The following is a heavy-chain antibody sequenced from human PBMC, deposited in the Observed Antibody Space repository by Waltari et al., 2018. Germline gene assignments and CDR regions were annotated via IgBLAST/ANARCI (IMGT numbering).Heavy chain of an antibody. D-gene: IGHD2-2*01. CDR3: ARDRAPYCSSGDCYFDY. Sequence: EVLLVESGGGLVQPGGSLGLSCAAPGFTVNTYTMNWIRQAPGRGLEWISYIRASGAIFYADSVKGRFTISRDDARNSLHLQMNSLRDEDTAVYYCARDRAPYCSSGDCYFDYWGQGTLVTVSS. CDR1: GFTVNTYT. CDR2: IRASGAI. V-gene: IGHV3-48*02. J-gene: IGHJ4*02.